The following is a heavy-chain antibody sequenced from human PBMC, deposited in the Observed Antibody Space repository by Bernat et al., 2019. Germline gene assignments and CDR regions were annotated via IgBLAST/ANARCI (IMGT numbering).Heavy chain of an antibody. Sequence: EVQLVESGGGLVKPGGSLRLSCAASGFTFSSYSMNWVRQAPGKGLEWVSSMSSSSYISYADSVKGRFTISRDNAKNSLYLQMNSLRAEDTAVYYCARDYGYCSSTSCYDLDAFDIWGQGTMVTVSS. CDR3: ARDYGYCSSTSCYDLDAFDI. V-gene: IGHV3-21*01. J-gene: IGHJ3*02. CDR2: MSSSSYI. CDR1: GFTFSSYS. D-gene: IGHD2-2*03.